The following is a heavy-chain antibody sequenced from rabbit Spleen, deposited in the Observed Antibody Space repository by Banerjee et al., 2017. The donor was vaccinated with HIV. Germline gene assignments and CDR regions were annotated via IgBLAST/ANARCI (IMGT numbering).Heavy chain of an antibody. CDR3: ARDQGVGGWNYDFNL. Sequence: QQQLEESGGGLVKPGASLTLTCTGSGFSFSSDYWMCWVRQAPGKGLETIAWINIKSGGTSYASWAKGRFTISKTSSTTVTLQMTSLTVADTATYFCARDQGVGGWNYDFNLWGQGTLVTVS. CDR1: GFSFSSDYW. CDR2: INIKSGGT. J-gene: IGHJ4*01. D-gene: IGHD1-1*01. V-gene: IGHV1S45*01.